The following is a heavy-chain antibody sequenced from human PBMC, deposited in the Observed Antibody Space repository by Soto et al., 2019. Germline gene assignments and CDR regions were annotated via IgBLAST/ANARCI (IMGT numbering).Heavy chain of an antibody. CDR3: VRGKVGSGSYAFDS. CDR1: GFTFSTYG. D-gene: IGHD3-10*01. CDR2: ISSGSSYI. Sequence: PGGSLRLSCEGSGFTFSTYGMNWVRQAPGKGLEWVSSISSGSSYIYYADSVKGRFTISRDNAKNSVHLQMNSLRAEDTAVYYCVRGKVGSGSYAFDSWGPGTLVTVS. J-gene: IGHJ4*02. V-gene: IGHV3-21*06.